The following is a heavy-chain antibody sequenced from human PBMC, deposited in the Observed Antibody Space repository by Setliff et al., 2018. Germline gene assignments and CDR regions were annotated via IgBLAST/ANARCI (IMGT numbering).Heavy chain of an antibody. D-gene: IGHD1-1*01. J-gene: IGHJ4*02. V-gene: IGHV3-7*03. CDR2: IKQDGGEE. CDR1: GITLSNYW. Sequence: PGGSLRLSCAASGITLSNYWMTWVRQAPGKGLEWVANIKQDGGEEYYVDSMKGRFTISRDNAKNSLYLQVNSLRAEDTAVYYCARIQLGYFDYWGRGTLVTVSS. CDR3: ARIQLGYFDY.